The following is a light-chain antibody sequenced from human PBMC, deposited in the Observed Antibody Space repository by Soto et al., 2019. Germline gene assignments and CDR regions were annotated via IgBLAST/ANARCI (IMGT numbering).Light chain of an antibody. V-gene: IGLV1-40*01. CDR3: QSFDRGPSGVYV. CDR2: GNN. CDR1: SSNIGNNY. Sequence: QSVLTQPPSVSAAPGQKVTISCSGSSSNIGNNYVSWYQQLPGTAPKLLIFGNNNRPSGVPDRFSGSKSGTSASLAITGLQAEDEGDYYCQSFDRGPSGVYVFGTGTKVTVL. J-gene: IGLJ1*01.